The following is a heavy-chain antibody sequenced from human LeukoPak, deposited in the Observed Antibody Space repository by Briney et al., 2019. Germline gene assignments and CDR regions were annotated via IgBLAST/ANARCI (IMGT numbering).Heavy chain of an antibody. CDR2: TYSGDTT. D-gene: IGHD1-26*01. J-gene: IGHJ4*02. Sequence: GGSLRLSCAASGFIVSSNHINWVRQTPAKGLEWVSITYSGDTTYYADSVKGRFTISRDNSKNTLYLQMNSLRAEDTAVYYCARGSGATLGLWGQGTLVTVSS. CDR3: ARGSGATLGL. CDR1: GFIVSSNH. V-gene: IGHV3-66*01.